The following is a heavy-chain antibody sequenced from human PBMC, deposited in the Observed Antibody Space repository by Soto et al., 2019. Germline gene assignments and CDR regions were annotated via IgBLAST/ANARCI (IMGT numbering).Heavy chain of an antibody. CDR1: GFSFRRSG. V-gene: IGHV3-33*01. CDR3: ARDGNTDTTHYYYMDL. D-gene: IGHD1-7*01. J-gene: IGHJ6*03. Sequence: QEQLVEYGGEVVQPGGSLRLSCVGSGFSFRRSGMYWVRQAPGKGPEWVALIYYDGNNEFYADSVKGRVTISRDNSGNTLYLQMNSLRVEDTAVYFCARDGNTDTTHYYYMDLWGEGTTVTVSS. CDR2: IYYDGNNE.